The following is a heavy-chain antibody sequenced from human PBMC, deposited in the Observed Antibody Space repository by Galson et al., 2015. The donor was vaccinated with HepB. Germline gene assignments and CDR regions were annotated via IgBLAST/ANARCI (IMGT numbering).Heavy chain of an antibody. CDR3: ARNMDVATALHY. D-gene: IGHD2/OR15-2a*01. Sequence: SVKVSCKASGGTFSSYAISWVRQAPGQGLEWMGGIIPIFGTANYAQKFQGRVTITADESTSTAYMELSSLRSEDTAVYYCARNMDVATALHYWGQGTLVTVSS. CDR2: IIPIFGTA. CDR1: GGTFSSYA. V-gene: IGHV1-69*13. J-gene: IGHJ4*02.